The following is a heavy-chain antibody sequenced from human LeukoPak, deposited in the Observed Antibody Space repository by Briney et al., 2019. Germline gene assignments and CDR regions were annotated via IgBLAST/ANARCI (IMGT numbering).Heavy chain of an antibody. J-gene: IGHJ6*03. Sequence: GGSLRLSCAASGFTFSSYAMHWVRQAPGKGLEWVAVISYDGSNKYYADSVKGRFTISRDNAKNSLYLQMNSLRAEDTAVYYCASNTVADYYYYYMDVWGKGTTVTVSS. V-gene: IGHV3-30*04. CDR3: ASNTVADYYYYYMDV. CDR1: GFTFSSYA. CDR2: ISYDGSNK. D-gene: IGHD4-23*01.